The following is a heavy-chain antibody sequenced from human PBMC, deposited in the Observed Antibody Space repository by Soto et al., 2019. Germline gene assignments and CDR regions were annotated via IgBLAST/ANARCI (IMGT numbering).Heavy chain of an antibody. Sequence: QVQLVQSGAEVKKPGASVKVSCKASGYTFTSYGISWVRQAPGQGLEWMGWISAYNGNTNYAQKLQGRVTMTTDTSPSKAYMELRSLRSDDTAVYYCARESGDYDSSGYYIYFDYWGQGTLVTVSS. J-gene: IGHJ4*02. V-gene: IGHV1-18*04. CDR1: GYTFTSYG. D-gene: IGHD3-22*01. CDR3: ARESGDYDSSGYYIYFDY. CDR2: ISAYNGNT.